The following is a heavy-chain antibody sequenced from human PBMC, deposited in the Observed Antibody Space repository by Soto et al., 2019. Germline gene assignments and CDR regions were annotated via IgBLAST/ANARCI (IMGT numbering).Heavy chain of an antibody. CDR1: GYTFSSYG. CDR2: ISPYNGNT. Sequence: QVQLVQSGTEVKKPGASVKVSCKASGYTFSSYGISWVRQAPGQGLEWMGWISPYNGNTNYAQKLQGRVTMTIDTSTTTVYMELRRLGSDATAVYYCARGGSDAFEIWGQGTMVTVSS. J-gene: IGHJ3*02. V-gene: IGHV1-18*01. CDR3: ARGGSDAFEI.